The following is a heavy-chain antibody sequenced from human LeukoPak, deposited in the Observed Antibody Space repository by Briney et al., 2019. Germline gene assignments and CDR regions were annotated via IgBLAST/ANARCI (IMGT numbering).Heavy chain of an antibody. J-gene: IGHJ6*03. V-gene: IGHV4-34*01. CDR3: AREGSGWTYYYYYMDV. Sequence: PSETLSHTCAVYGGSFSGYYWSWIRQPPGKGLEWIGEINHSGSTNYNPSLKSRVTISVDTSKNQFSLKLSSVTAADTAVYYCAREGSGWTYYYYYMDVWGKGTTVTVSS. CDR1: GGSFSGYY. D-gene: IGHD6-19*01. CDR2: INHSGST.